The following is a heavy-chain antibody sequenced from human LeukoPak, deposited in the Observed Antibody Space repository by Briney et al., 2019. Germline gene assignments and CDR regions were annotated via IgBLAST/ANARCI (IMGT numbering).Heavy chain of an antibody. D-gene: IGHD1-26*01. CDR2: IYYSGST. CDR1: GGSISSSSYY. V-gene: IGHV4-39*07. Sequence: SETLSLTCTVSGGSISSSSYYWGWIRQPPGKGLEWIGSIYYSGSTYYNPSLKSRVTISVDTSKNQFSLRLSSVTAADTAVYYCASSPVGATDYWGQGTLVTVSS. J-gene: IGHJ4*02. CDR3: ASSPVGATDY.